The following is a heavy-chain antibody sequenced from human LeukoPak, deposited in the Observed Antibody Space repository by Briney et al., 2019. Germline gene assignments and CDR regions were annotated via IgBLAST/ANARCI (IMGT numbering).Heavy chain of an antibody. J-gene: IGHJ4*02. V-gene: IGHV3-30-3*01. CDR1: GFTFSSYA. CDR2: ISYDGSNK. CDR3: AKGGSSWPFVY. Sequence: GGSLRLSCAASGFTFSSYAMHWVRQAPGKGLEWVAVISYDGSNKYYADSVKGRFTISRDNSKNTLYLQMNSLRAEDTAVYYCAKGGSSWPFVYWGQGTLVTVSS. D-gene: IGHD6-13*01.